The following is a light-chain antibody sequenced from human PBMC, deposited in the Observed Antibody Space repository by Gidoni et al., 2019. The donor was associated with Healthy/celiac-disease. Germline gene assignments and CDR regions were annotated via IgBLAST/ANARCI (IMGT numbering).Light chain of an antibody. CDR1: QSVSSY. Sequence: EIVLTQSPATLSLSPGERATLSCRASQSVSSYLAWYQQKPGQAPRLLIYDASNRATGIPARFSGSGSGTYFTLTISSLEPEDFAVYYCQQRSNWPPGVTFXGXTKVEIK. CDR2: DAS. CDR3: QQRSNWPPGVT. J-gene: IGKJ4*01. V-gene: IGKV3-11*01.